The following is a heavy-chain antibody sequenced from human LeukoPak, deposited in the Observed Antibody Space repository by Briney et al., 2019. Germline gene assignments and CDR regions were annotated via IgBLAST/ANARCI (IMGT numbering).Heavy chain of an antibody. Sequence: SETLSLTCAVSGGSTSSNNWWGWVRQPPGKGLEWIGEIYHSGSPNYNPSLKSRVTISVDKSRNHFSLNLSSVTAADTAVYYCARVNINNWHSCDYWGQGTLVTVSS. CDR3: ARVNINNWHSCDY. V-gene: IGHV4-4*02. D-gene: IGHD1-1*01. CDR1: GGSTSSNNW. CDR2: IYHSGSP. J-gene: IGHJ4*02.